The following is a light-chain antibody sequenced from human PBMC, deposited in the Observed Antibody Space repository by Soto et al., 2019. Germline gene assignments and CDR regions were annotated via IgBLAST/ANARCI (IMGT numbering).Light chain of an antibody. V-gene: IGLV2-14*01. CDR1: SSDGGGYNY. Sequence: QSALTQPASVSGSPGQAITISCTGTSSDGGGYNYVSWYQQHPGKAPKLMIYDVSYRPSGVSNRFSGSKSGNTASLTISGLQAEDEADYYCSSYTSSSARLVVFGGGTKLTVL. J-gene: IGLJ2*01. CDR3: SSYTSSSARLVV. CDR2: DVS.